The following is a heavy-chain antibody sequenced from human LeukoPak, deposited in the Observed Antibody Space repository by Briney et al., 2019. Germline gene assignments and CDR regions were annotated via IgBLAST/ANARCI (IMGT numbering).Heavy chain of an antibody. J-gene: IGHJ4*02. CDR2: IWYDGSNK. D-gene: IGHD5-12*01. CDR3: ASDRGGYYRGGYFDY. Sequence: GGSLRLSCAASGFTFSSYEMNWVRQAPGKGLEWVAVIWYDGSNKYYADSVKGRFTISRDNSKNTLYLQMNSLRAEDTAVYYCASDRGGYYRGGYFDYWGQGTLVTVSS. CDR1: GFTFSSYE. V-gene: IGHV3-33*08.